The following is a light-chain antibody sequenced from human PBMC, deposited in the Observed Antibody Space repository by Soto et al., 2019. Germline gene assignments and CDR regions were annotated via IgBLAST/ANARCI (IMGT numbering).Light chain of an antibody. Sequence: EIVLTQSPGTLSLSPGERVTLSCRASQSLSSGYLAWYQQKPGQPPRLLIYGASSRTAGIPARFSGSGSGTDFTLTISRLEPEDSAVYYCQQYGSSPLFTFGPGTKVDIK. J-gene: IGKJ3*01. CDR1: QSLSSGY. CDR2: GAS. V-gene: IGKV3-20*01. CDR3: QQYGSSPLFT.